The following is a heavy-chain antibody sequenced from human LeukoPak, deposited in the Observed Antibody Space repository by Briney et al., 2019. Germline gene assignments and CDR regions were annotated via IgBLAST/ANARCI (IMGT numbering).Heavy chain of an antibody. J-gene: IGHJ4*02. CDR2: IIPIFGTA. V-gene: IGHV1-69*05. CDR1: GGTFSSYA. D-gene: IGHD2-21*02. CDR3: ARANDPLNCGGDCYFDY. Sequence: GASVKVSCKASGGTFSSYAISWVRQAPGQGLEWVGRIIPIFGTANYAQKFQGRATITTDESTSTAYMELSSLRSEDTAVYYCARANDPLNCGGDCYFDYWGQGTLVTVSS.